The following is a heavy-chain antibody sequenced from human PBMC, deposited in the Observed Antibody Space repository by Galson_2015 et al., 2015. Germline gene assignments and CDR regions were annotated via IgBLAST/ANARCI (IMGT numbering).Heavy chain of an antibody. J-gene: IGHJ4*02. CDR2: IYHSGST. D-gene: IGHD3-10*01. CDR1: GYSISSGYY. CDR3: ARGRYYGSGSLPFFDY. V-gene: IGHV4-38-2*01. Sequence: SETLSLTCAVSGYSISSGYYWGWIRQPPGKGLEWIGSIYHSGSTYYNPSLKSRVTISVDTSKNQFSLKLSSVTAADTAVYYCARGRYYGSGSLPFFDYWGQGTLVTVSS.